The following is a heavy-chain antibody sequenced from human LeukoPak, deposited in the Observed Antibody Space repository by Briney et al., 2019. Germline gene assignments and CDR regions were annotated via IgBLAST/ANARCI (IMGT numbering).Heavy chain of an antibody. CDR1: GVSVSSNSAA. D-gene: IGHD6-19*01. V-gene: IGHV6-1*01. CDR2: TYYRSKWYN. J-gene: IGHJ3*02. CDR3: AREPENASSGWYWGAFDI. Sequence: PSQTLSLTCAISGVSVSSNSAAWNWIRQSPSRGHEWLGRTYYRSKWYNDYAVSVKSRITIKPDTSKNQFSLQLNSVTPEDTAVYYCAREPENASSGWYWGAFDIWGQGIMVTVSS.